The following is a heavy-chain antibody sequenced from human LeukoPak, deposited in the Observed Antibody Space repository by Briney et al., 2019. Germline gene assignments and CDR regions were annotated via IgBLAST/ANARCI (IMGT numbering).Heavy chain of an antibody. CDR1: GGSFSGYY. CDR3: ARVVNYGDRPGAH. CDR2: INHSGST. J-gene: IGHJ4*02. Sequence: SETLSLTCAVYGGSFSGYYWSRIRQPPGKGLEWIGEINHSGSTNYNPSLKSRVTISVDTSKNQFSLKLSSVTAADTAVYYCARVVNYGDRPGAHWGQGTLVTVSS. V-gene: IGHV4-34*01. D-gene: IGHD4-17*01.